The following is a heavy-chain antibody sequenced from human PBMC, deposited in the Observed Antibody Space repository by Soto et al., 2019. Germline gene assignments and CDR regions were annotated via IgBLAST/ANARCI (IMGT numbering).Heavy chain of an antibody. V-gene: IGHV1-18*01. CDR3: ARDRGIAGSQPLRFES. CDR1: GYTFTSYG. CDR2: ISVHDGNT. J-gene: IGHJ3*02. D-gene: IGHD3-10*01. Sequence: ASVKVSCKASGYTFTSYGISWVRQAPGQGLEWMGWISVHDGNTNTAQKFQGRVTMTTDTSTSTAYMELRSLRSEDTAVYYCARDRGIAGSQPLRFESWGQGTMVTVSS.